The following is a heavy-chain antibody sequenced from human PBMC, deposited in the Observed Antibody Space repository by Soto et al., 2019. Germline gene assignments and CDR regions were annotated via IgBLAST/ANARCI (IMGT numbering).Heavy chain of an antibody. CDR3: ARGGGPPGAYDILTGSFDY. J-gene: IGHJ4*02. CDR1: GGTFSSYA. V-gene: IGHV1-69*13. CDR2: IIPIFGTA. D-gene: IGHD3-9*01. Sequence: SVKVSCKASGGTFSSYAISWVRQAPGQGLEWMGGIIPIFGTANYAQKFQGRVTITADESTSTAYMELSSLRSEDTAVYYCARGGGPPGAYDILTGSFDYWGQGTLVTVSS.